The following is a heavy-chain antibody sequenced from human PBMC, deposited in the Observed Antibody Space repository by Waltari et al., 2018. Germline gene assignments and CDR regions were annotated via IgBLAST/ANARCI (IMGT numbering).Heavy chain of an antibody. V-gene: IGHV4-39*01. D-gene: IGHD3-3*01. CDR3: ASPDFWSGTFDDY. CDR1: GGPISSSSYY. J-gene: IGHJ4*02. CDR2: IYYSGST. Sequence: QLQLQESGPGLVKPSETLSLTCTVPGGPISSSSYYWGWIRQPPGKGLEWIGSIYYSGSTYYNPSLKSRVTISVDTSKNQFSLKLSSVTAADTAVYYCASPDFWSGTFDDYWGQGTLVTVSS.